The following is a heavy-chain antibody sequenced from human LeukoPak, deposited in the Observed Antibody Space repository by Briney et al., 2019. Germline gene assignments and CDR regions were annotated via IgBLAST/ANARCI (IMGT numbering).Heavy chain of an antibody. J-gene: IGHJ3*02. D-gene: IGHD4-23*01. V-gene: IGHV3-23*01. CDR1: GFTFSSYA. CDR3: AKISPLDYRGKRWALDI. CDR2: IYPSGGGT. Sequence: RGSPRLSCAASGFTFSSYAMSWVRQTPGKGLEWVSGIYPSGGGTYYADSVKGRFTISRDNSKNTLYLQMNSLRAEDTGAYYCAKISPLDYRGKRWALDIWGQGAMDTVSS.